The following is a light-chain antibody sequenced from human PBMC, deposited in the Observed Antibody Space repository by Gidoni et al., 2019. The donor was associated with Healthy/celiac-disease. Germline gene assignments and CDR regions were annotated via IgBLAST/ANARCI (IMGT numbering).Light chain of an antibody. Sequence: DIEMTQSPSSLSASVGDRVTITCRASQSISSYFNWYQQKPGKAPKLLIYAASSLQSGVPSRFSGSGSGTDFTLTISSLQPEDFATYYCQQSYSTPHVTFGQGTKLEIK. CDR1: QSISSY. CDR2: AAS. J-gene: IGKJ2*01. CDR3: QQSYSTPHVT. V-gene: IGKV1-39*01.